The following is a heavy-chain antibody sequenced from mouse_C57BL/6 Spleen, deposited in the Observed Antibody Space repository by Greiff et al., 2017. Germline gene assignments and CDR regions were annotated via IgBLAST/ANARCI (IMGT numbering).Heavy chain of an antibody. V-gene: IGHV1-7*01. D-gene: IGHD1-1*01. J-gene: IGHJ2*01. CDR1: GYTFTSYW. CDR2: INPSSGYT. Sequence: QVQLQQSGAELAKPGASVKLSCKASGYTFTSYWMHWVKQRPGQGLEWIGYINPSSGYTKYNQKFKDKATLTASKSSSTAYMQLRSLTYEDSAVYYCAHYYGSSFDYWGQGTPLTVAS. CDR3: AHYYGSSFDY.